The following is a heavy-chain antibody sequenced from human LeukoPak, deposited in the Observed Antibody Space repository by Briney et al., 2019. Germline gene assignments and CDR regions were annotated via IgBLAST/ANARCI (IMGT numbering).Heavy chain of an antibody. CDR1: GFTFSSYS. Sequence: GGSLRLSCAASGFTFSSYSMNWVRQAPGKGLEWVSYISSSSSTIYYADSVKGRFTISRDNSKNTLYLQMNSLRAEDTAVYYCAKDPRCSSTSCFYNWFDPWGQGTLVTVSS. V-gene: IGHV3-48*01. CDR2: ISSSSSTI. D-gene: IGHD2-2*01. J-gene: IGHJ5*02. CDR3: AKDPRCSSTSCFYNWFDP.